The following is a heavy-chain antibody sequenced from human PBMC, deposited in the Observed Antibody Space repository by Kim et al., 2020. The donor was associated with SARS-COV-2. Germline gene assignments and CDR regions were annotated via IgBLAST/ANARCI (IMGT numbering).Heavy chain of an antibody. CDR3: AKSKLQFGPYYFYGMDL. V-gene: IGHV3-23*01. D-gene: IGHD1-7*01. J-gene: IGHJ6*02. Sequence: GGSLRLSCVGSGFMFNNYAMNWVRQAPGKGLEWVSSISVAGNTYYADSVKGRFTISRDNSQNTVDLQMNTLRAEDTAVYHCAKSKLQFGPYYFYGMDLWGQGTTVTVSS. CDR1: GFMFNNYA. CDR2: ISVAGNT.